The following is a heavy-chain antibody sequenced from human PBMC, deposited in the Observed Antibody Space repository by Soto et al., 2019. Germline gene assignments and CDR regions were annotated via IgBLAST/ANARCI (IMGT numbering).Heavy chain of an antibody. CDR1: GFTFSSYG. J-gene: IGHJ3*02. V-gene: IGHV3-33*01. CDR3: ARRKGGYSFAYHDAFDI. CDR2: IWYDGSNK. D-gene: IGHD3-22*01. Sequence: LRLSCAASGFTFSSYGMHWVRQAPGKGLEWVAVIWYDGSNKYYADSVKGRFTISRDNSKNTLYLQMNSLRAEDTAVYYCARRKGGYSFAYHDAFDIWGQGTMVTVSS.